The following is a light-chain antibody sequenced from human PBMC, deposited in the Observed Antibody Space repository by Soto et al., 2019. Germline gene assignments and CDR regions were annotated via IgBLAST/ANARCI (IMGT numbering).Light chain of an antibody. CDR2: DVT. V-gene: IGLV2-11*01. CDR1: SSDAGGHDY. Sequence: QSVLTQPRSVSGSPGQSVTISCTGTSSDAGGHDYVSWYQQHPGKAPKLMIYDVTKRPSGVPDRFSGSRSGNTASLTISGLQAEDDADYYCCSYAGTYTFYVCGTGTRSPS. CDR3: CSYAGTYTFYV. J-gene: IGLJ1*01.